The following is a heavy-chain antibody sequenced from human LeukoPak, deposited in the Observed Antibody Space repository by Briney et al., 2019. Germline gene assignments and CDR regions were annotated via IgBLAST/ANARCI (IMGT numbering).Heavy chain of an antibody. D-gene: IGHD2-2*01. CDR3: ARDGVVVPAAAIDY. CDR2: IRQDGSEK. Sequence: GGSLRLSCAASGFTFSSYSMNWVRQAPGKGLECVANIRQDGSEKYYVDSVKGRFTISRDNARNSLSLQMNSLRAEDTAVYYCARDGVVVPAAAIDYWGQGTLVTVSS. V-gene: IGHV3-7*03. CDR1: GFTFSSYS. J-gene: IGHJ4*02.